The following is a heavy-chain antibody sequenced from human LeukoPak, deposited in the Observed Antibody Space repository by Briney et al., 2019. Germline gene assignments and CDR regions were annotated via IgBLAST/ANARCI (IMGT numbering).Heavy chain of an antibody. V-gene: IGHV3-48*01. CDR3: ARVFIGDYGDYQFDY. J-gene: IGHJ4*02. CDR1: GFTFSSYW. Sequence: PGGSLRLSCAASGFTFSSYWMHWVRQAPGNGLVWVSYISSSSSTIYYADSVKGRFTISRDNAKNSLYLQMNSLRAEDTAVYYCARVFIGDYGDYQFDYWGQGTLVTVSS. CDR2: ISSSSSTI. D-gene: IGHD4-17*01.